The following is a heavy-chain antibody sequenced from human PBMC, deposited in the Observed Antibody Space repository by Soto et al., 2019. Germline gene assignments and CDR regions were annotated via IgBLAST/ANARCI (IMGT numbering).Heavy chain of an antibody. J-gene: IGHJ4*02. V-gene: IGHV3-7*01. CDR1: GFTFSNYW. CDR2: IRQDGSEK. CDR3: ATTQSFDY. Sequence: PGGSLRLSCVASGFTFSNYWMSWVRQAPGKGLEWVANIRQDGSEKNFVDSVKGRFTISRDNAKNSVDLQMNSLRAEDTAVYYCATTQSFDYWGQGTLVTVSS.